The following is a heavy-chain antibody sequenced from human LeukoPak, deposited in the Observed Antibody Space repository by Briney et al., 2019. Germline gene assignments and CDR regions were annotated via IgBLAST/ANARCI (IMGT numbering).Heavy chain of an antibody. CDR2: IYYSGST. D-gene: IGHD3-22*01. CDR3: ARGPPITMIVVVSTQNAFDI. V-gene: IGHV4-59*12. Sequence: KPSETLSLTCTVSGGSISSYYWSWIRQPPGKGLEWIGYIYYSGSTNYNPSLNSRVTISVDTSKNQFSLKLSSVTAADTAVYYCARGPPITMIVVVSTQNAFDIWGQGTMVTVSS. J-gene: IGHJ3*02. CDR1: GGSISSYY.